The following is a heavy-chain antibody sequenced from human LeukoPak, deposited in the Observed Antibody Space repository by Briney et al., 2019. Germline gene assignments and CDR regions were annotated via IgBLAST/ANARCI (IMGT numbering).Heavy chain of an antibody. CDR3: ARALWLDAFDI. D-gene: IGHD5-18*01. CDR1: GFTFSSYA. J-gene: IGHJ3*02. Sequence: PGGSLGLSCAASGFTFSSYAMHWVRQAPGKGLEYASAISSNGGSTYYANSVKGRFTISRDNSKNTLYLQMGSLRAEDMAVYYCARALWLDAFDIWGQGTMVTVSS. CDR2: ISSNGGST. V-gene: IGHV3-64*01.